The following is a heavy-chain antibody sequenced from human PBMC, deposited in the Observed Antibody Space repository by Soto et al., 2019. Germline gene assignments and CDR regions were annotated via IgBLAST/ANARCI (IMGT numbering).Heavy chain of an antibody. D-gene: IGHD6-19*01. V-gene: IGHV3-30*03. Sequence: GGSLRLSCAASGFTFSSYGMHWVRQAPGKGLEWVAVISYDGSNKYYADSVKGRFTISRDNSKNTLYLQMNSLRAEDTAVYYCVLQWRQQYYFDYWGQGTLVTVSS. CDR1: GFTFSSYG. CDR2: ISYDGSNK. CDR3: VLQWRQQYYFDY. J-gene: IGHJ4*02.